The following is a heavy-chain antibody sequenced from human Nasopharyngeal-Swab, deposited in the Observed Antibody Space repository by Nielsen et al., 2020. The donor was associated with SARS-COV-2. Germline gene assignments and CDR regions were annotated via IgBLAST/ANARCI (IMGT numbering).Heavy chain of an antibody. CDR3: AKDLRGSIDY. Sequence: GESLKISCAASGFTFSGFGMHWVRQAPGKGLEWVAFIAHDASNEYYGDSVKGRFSISRDSSKNTLYLQMDSLRDEDTALYYCAKDLRGSIDYWGQGTLVTVSS. CDR1: GFTFSGFG. J-gene: IGHJ4*02. CDR2: IAHDASNE. V-gene: IGHV3-30*18. D-gene: IGHD3-16*01.